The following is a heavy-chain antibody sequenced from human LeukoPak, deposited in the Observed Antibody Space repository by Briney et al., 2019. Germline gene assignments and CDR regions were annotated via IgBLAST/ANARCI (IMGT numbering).Heavy chain of an antibody. CDR3: ALRWGSDY. D-gene: IGHD3-16*01. Sequence: PGGSLRLSCAASGFTFSSYAMNWVRQAPGKGLEWVSGISISGGYTYYADSVKGRFTISRDNSKSTLYLQMSSLRAEDTAVYYCALRWGSDYWGQGTLVTVSS. J-gene: IGHJ4*02. CDR2: ISISGGYT. CDR1: GFTFSSYA. V-gene: IGHV3-23*01.